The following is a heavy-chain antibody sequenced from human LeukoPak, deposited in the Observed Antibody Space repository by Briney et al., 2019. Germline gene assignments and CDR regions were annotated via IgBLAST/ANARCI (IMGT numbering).Heavy chain of an antibody. V-gene: IGHV1-18*01. J-gene: IGHJ1*01. CDR2: ISAYNGNT. CDR3: SIDFQH. Sequence: ASVAVSCTDSGYTFTSYGISWVGQAPGQGLEWMGWISAYNGNTNYAQKLQGRVTMTTDTSTSTAYMELRSLRSDDTAVYCGSIDFQHWGQGTLVTVSS. CDR1: GYTFTSYG. D-gene: IGHD1-26*01.